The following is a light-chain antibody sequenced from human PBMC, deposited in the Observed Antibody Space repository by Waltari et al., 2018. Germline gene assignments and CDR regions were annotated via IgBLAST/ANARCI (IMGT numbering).Light chain of an antibody. V-gene: IGKV1-NL1*01. CDR2: DAT. Sequence: DIQMTQSPSSLSASVGHKVTFTCRAIRDITDSLAWYQHKPGRAPKVLLFDATSLQSGVPSTFIGSGSGTDFTLTVSSLQPEDFATYYCQHYYSTPRTFGRGTTVEIK. CDR1: RDITDS. CDR3: QHYYSTPRT. J-gene: IGKJ4*01.